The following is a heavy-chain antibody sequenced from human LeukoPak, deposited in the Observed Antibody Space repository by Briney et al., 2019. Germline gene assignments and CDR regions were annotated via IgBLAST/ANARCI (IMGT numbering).Heavy chain of an antibody. CDR2: IGGSGGST. Sequence: GGSLRLSCAASGFTFSSYAMSWVRQAPGKGLEWVSAIGGSGGSTYYADSVKGRFTISRDNSKNTLYLQMNSLSAEDTAVYYCAKGTSWYSSSWEFDYWGQGTLVTVSS. CDR1: GFTFSSYA. V-gene: IGHV3-23*01. CDR3: AKGTSWYSSSWEFDY. D-gene: IGHD6-13*01. J-gene: IGHJ4*02.